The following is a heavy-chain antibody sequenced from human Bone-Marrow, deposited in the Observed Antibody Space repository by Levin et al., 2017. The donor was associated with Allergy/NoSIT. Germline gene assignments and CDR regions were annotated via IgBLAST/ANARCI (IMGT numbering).Heavy chain of an antibody. CDR2: INPNTGDT. Sequence: ASVKVSCKASGYTFTDYYVHWVRQAPGQGLQWMGWINPNTGDTDLAQRFPGRVTMTRDTSISTAYMELRGLSSDDTAVYYCARQRELAAGSTWLYYFDSWGQGTLVSVSS. V-gene: IGHV1-2*02. CDR3: ARQRELAAGSTWLYYFDS. CDR1: GYTFTDYY. D-gene: IGHD6-13*01. J-gene: IGHJ4*02.